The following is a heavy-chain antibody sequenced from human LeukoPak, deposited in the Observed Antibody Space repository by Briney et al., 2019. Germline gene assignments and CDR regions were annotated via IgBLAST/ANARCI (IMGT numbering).Heavy chain of an antibody. V-gene: IGHV3-74*01. CDR2: INSDGSST. D-gene: IGHD6-13*01. CDR1: GFTFSSYW. J-gene: IGHJ4*02. CDR3: AREYSSSWYMP. Sequence: GGSLRLSCAASGFTFSSYWMHWVRQAPGKGLVWVSRINSDGSSTSYADSVKGRFTISRDNAKNTLYLQMNSLRAEDTAVYYCAREYSSSWYMPWGQGTLVTVSS.